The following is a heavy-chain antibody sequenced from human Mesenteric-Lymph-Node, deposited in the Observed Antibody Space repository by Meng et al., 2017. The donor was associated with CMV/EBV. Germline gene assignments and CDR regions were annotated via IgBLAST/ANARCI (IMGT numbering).Heavy chain of an antibody. CDR3: TTDNSLTWGDY. J-gene: IGHJ4*02. Sequence: GESLKISCAASGFTFDNVWMGWVRQAPGKGLEWVGRIKSKSDGETTGYAAPVKGRFTISRDDSEGTLYLQMNSLKAEDTAVYYCTTDNSLTWGDYWGQGTLVTVSS. CDR2: IKSKSDGETT. CDR1: GFTFDNVW. V-gene: IGHV3-15*01. D-gene: IGHD2/OR15-2a*01.